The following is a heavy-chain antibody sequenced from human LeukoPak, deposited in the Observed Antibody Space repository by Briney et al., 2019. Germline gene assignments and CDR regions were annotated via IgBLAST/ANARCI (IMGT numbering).Heavy chain of an antibody. D-gene: IGHD2-21*01. V-gene: IGHV4-30-4*08. CDR3: ARKWDCGGDCYSFDY. CDR2: IYYSGST. Sequence: PSQTLSLTCTVSGGSISSGDYYWSWIRQPPGKGLEWIGYIYYSGSTYYNPSLKSRVTISVDTSKNQFSLKLSSVTAADTAVYYCARKWDCGGDCYSFDYWGQGTLVTVSS. CDR1: GGSISSGDYY. J-gene: IGHJ4*02.